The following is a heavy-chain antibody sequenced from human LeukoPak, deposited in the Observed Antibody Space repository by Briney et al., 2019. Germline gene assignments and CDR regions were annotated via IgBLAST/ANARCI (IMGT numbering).Heavy chain of an antibody. CDR1: GGSISSYY. J-gene: IGHJ3*02. CDR3: ATYYYGSGYWAFDI. D-gene: IGHD3-10*01. CDR2: IYYSGST. Sequence: SETLSLTCTVSGGSISSYYWSWIRQPPGKGLEWIGYIYYSGSTNYNPSLKSRVTISVDKSKNQFSLKLSSVTAADTAVYYCATYYYGSGYWAFDIWGQGTMVTVSS. V-gene: IGHV4-59*12.